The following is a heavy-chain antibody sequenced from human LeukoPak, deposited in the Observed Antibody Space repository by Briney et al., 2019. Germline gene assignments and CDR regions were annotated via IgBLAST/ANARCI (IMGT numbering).Heavy chain of an antibody. J-gene: IGHJ4*02. CDR2: INHSGST. V-gene: IGHV4-34*01. D-gene: IGHD2-15*01. CDR1: GGSFSGYY. Sequence: PSETLSLTCAVYGGSFSGYYWSWIRQPPGKGLEWIGEINHSGSTNYNPSLKSRVTVSVDTSKNQFSLKLSSVTAADTAVSYCARELKRYSSGPEGYWGQGTLVTVSS. CDR3: ARELKRYSSGPEGY.